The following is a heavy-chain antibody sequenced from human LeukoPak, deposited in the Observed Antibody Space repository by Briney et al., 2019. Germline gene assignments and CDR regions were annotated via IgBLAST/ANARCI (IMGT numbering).Heavy chain of an antibody. J-gene: IGHJ4*02. CDR3: AKGRRIVGATHFDY. CDR2: ISGSGGST. CDR1: GFTFSSYA. V-gene: IGHV3-23*01. Sequence: GGSLRLSCAASGFTFSSYAMSWVRQAPGKGLEWVSAISGSGGSTYYADSVKGRFTISRDNSKNTLYLQMNSLRAEDTALYYCAKGRRIVGATHFDYWGQGTLVTVSS. D-gene: IGHD1-26*01.